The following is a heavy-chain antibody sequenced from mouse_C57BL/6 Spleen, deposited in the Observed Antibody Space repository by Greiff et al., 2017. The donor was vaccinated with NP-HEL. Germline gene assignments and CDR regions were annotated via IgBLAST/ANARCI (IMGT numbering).Heavy chain of an antibody. V-gene: IGHV1-50*01. CDR1: GYTFTSYW. D-gene: IGHD1-1*01. J-gene: IGHJ2*01. CDR3: ARRYYGSSYLFDY. CDR2: IDPSDSYT. Sequence: QVQLQQPGAELVKPGASVKLSCKASGYTFTSYWMQWVKQRPGQGLEWIGEIDPSDSYTNYNQKFKGKATLTVDTSSSTAYMQLSSLTSEDSAVYYCARRYYGSSYLFDYWGQGTT.